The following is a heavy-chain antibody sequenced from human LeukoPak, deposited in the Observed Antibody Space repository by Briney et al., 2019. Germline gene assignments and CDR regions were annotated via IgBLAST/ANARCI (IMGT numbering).Heavy chain of an antibody. J-gene: IGHJ3*02. CDR2: ISSSGSTI. CDR1: GFTFSDYY. CDR3: ARELYSSSLIGAFDI. V-gene: IGHV3-11*01. D-gene: IGHD6-13*01. Sequence: GGSLRLSCAASGFTFSDYYMSWIRQAPGKGLEWVSYISSSGSTIYYADSVKGRFTISRDNAKNSLYLQMNSLRAEDTAVYYCARELYSSSLIGAFDIWGQGTMVTVSS.